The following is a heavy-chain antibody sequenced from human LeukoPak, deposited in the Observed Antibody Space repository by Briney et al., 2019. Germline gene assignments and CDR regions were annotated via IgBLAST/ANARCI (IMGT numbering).Heavy chain of an antibody. D-gene: IGHD3-16*02. Sequence: PSETLSLTCTVSGGSISSSSYYWGWIRQPPGKGLEWIGSIYHSGSTYYNPSLKSRVTISVDTSKNQFSLKLSSVTAADTAVYYCARCSVAFGGVIVLNYFDYWGQGTLVTVSS. V-gene: IGHV4-39*07. CDR2: IYHSGST. J-gene: IGHJ4*02. CDR1: GGSISSSSYY. CDR3: ARCSVAFGGVIVLNYFDY.